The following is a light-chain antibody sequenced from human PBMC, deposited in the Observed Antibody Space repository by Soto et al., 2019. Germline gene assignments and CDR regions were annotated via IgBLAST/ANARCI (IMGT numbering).Light chain of an antibody. J-gene: IGKJ1*01. Sequence: ENVLTQSPGTLSLSPGETATLSCRASQSVSSTYLAWYQQKPGQAPRLLIYSASSRATGIPDRFSGSGSGTDFTLNISRLEPEDLTVYYRQSYVRFTWTFDRGNKVEIK. V-gene: IGKV3-20*01. CDR1: QSVSSTY. CDR2: SAS. CDR3: QSYVRFTWT.